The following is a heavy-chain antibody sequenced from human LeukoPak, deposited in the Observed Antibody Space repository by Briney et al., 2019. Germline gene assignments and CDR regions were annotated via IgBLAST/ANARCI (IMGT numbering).Heavy chain of an antibody. CDR2: ISSSSSTI. J-gene: IGHJ4*02. CDR3: AKPAGGDYFDY. CDR1: GFTFSSYS. D-gene: IGHD1-14*01. V-gene: IGHV3-48*04. Sequence: GGSLRLSCAASGFTFSSYSMNWVRQAPGKGLEWVSYISSSSSTIYYADSVKGRFTISRDNAKNTLYLQMNSLRAEDTAVYYCAKPAGGDYFDYWGQGTLVTVSS.